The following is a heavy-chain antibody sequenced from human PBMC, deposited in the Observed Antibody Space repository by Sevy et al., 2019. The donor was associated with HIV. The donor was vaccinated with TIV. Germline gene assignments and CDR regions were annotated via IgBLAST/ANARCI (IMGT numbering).Heavy chain of an antibody. J-gene: IGHJ5*02. V-gene: IGHV3-74*01. CDR3: ARGTALGWFDP. Sequence: GGSLRLSCAASRFTFDSYWLHWVRQDPWKGLEWVSCVDIDGSRTEYADSVKGRFTISRDNAKNMLYLEMNSLRVEDTAEYYCARGTALGWFDPWGQGTQVTVSS. CDR1: RFTFDSYW. D-gene: IGHD5-18*01. CDR2: VDIDGSRT.